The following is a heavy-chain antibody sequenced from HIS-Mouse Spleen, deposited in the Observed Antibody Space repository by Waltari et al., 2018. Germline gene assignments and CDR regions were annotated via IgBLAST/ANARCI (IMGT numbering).Heavy chain of an antibody. Sequence: EVQLLESGGGLLQPGGSLRLSCAASGFPFSRYVMSLVRQAPGKGLEWVSAISGSGGSTYYADSVKGRFTISRDNSKNTLYLQMNSLRAEDTAVYYCAKSRGGDCYDYWGQGTLVTVSS. D-gene: IGHD2-21*01. CDR3: AKSRGGDCYDY. V-gene: IGHV3-23*01. CDR2: ISGSGGST. CDR1: GFPFSRYV. J-gene: IGHJ4*02.